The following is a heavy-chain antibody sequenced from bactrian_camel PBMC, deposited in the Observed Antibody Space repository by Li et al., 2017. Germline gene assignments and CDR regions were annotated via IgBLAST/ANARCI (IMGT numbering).Heavy chain of an antibody. D-gene: IGHD2*01. CDR2: IYRGSGVT. CDR3: AADFAPIACRVGRTPEVNDYNI. V-gene: IGHV3S63*01. Sequence: HVQLVESGGDSVQAGGSLRLSCEASGIIRAPLCVGWFRQAPGREREGVGSIYRGSGVTKYDDSVKGRFTISQDNRKNTVFLQMSTLEPEDTAMYYCAADFAPIACRVGRTPEVNDYNIWGQGTQVTVS. J-gene: IGHJ4*01. CDR1: GIIRAPLC.